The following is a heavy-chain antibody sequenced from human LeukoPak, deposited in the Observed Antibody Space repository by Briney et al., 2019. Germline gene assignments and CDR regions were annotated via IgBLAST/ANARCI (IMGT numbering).Heavy chain of an antibody. CDR3: ARDEIYCTNGVCYPPNWFDP. V-gene: IGHV3-21*01. CDR1: GFTFSSYS. J-gene: IGHJ5*02. D-gene: IGHD2-8*01. Sequence: GGSPRLSCAASGFTFSSYSMNWVRQAPGKGLEWVSSISSSSSYIYYADSVKGRFTISRDNAKNSLYLQMNSLRAEGTAVYYCARDEIYCTNGVCYPPNWFDPWGQGTLVTVSS. CDR2: ISSSSSYI.